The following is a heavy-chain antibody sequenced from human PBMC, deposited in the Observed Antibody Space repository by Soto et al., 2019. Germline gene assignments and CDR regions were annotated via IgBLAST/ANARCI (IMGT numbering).Heavy chain of an antibody. CDR1: GLTFSSYA. J-gene: IGHJ3*02. D-gene: IGHD2-2*01. CDR2: ISGSGAVT. CDR3: AKDKGCTSTTCHWNAFDI. V-gene: IGHV3-23*01. Sequence: EVQLLESGGGLVQPGGSLRLSCAASGLTFSSYAMSWVRQAPGKGLEWDSAISGSGAVTYYADSVKGRFTISRDNSKNTLYLQMNSLRAEDTAVYYCAKDKGCTSTTCHWNAFDIWGQGTMVTVSS.